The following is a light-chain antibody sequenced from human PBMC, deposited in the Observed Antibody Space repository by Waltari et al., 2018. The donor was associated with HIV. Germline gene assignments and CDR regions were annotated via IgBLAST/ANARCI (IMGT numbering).Light chain of an antibody. CDR1: TSDVGGYNY. V-gene: IGLV2-14*01. CDR2: DVN. CDR3: SSYTTDTNPYV. Sequence: QSALTQPASVSGSPGQSIAISCTGTTSDVGGYNYVSGYQQHPGKAPTLMIYDVNNRPSGVSNRFSGSKSGNPASLTIPWVQSEDEADYYCSSYTTDTNPYVFGTGTKVTVL. J-gene: IGLJ1*01.